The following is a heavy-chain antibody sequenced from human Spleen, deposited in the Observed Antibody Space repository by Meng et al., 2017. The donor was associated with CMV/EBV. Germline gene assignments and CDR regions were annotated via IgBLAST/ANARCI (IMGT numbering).Heavy chain of an antibody. D-gene: IGHD1-7*01. CDR3: ARTSRITGTTYY. J-gene: IGHJ4*02. CDR1: GDNVSNNNVA. Sequence: SQTLSLTCAISGDNVSNNNVAWNWIRQSPSRGLEWLGRTYYRSKWYNDYAVSVKSRITINPDTSKNQFSLQLNSVTPEDTAVYYCARTSRITGTTYYWGQGTLVTVSS. V-gene: IGHV6-1*01. CDR2: TYYRSKWYN.